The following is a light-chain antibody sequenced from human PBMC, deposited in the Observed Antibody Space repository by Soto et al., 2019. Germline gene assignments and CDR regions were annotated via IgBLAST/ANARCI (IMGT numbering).Light chain of an antibody. V-gene: IGLV1-40*01. J-gene: IGLJ2*01. CDR1: RSNIGAGYD. Sequence: QSVLTHPPSVSGDPGQRVTVSCTWSRSNIGAGYDVHWYQQLPGTAPKLLIYGNNNRPSGVPDRFSGSKSGTSASLAITGLQAEDEADYYCLSCVSSLSGSRVFGRGTKLTVL. CDR2: GNN. CDR3: LSCVSSLSGSRV.